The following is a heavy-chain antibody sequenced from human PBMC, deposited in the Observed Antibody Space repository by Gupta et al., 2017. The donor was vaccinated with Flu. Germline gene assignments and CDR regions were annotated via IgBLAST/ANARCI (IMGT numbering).Heavy chain of an antibody. CDR1: GFTFGDYA. Sequence: EVQLVESGGGLVQPGRSLRLSCTASGFTFGDYAMSWVRQAPGKGLEWVGFIRSKAYGGTTEYAASGKGRFTISRDDSKSIAYLQMNSLKTEDTAVYYCTRSSRGSSWPTYYYYYYGMDVWGQGTTVTVSS. D-gene: IGHD6-13*01. CDR3: TRSSRGSSWPTYYYYYYGMDV. CDR2: IRSKAYGGTT. J-gene: IGHJ6*02. V-gene: IGHV3-49*04.